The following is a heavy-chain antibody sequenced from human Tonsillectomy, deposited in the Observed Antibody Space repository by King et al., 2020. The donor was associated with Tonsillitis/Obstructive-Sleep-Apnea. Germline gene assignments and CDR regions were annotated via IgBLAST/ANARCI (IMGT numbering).Heavy chain of an antibody. CDR2: ITSNSYT. D-gene: IGHD1-26*01. J-gene: IGHJ4*02. CDR1: GFSFSDYY. V-gene: IGHV3-11*05. CDR3: ASQTDYIVGPIDY. Sequence: VQLVESGGGLVKPGGSLRLSCAASGFSFSDYYMTWIRQAPGKGLEWVSYITSNSYTNYADSVKGRFTISRDDAKNSVYLQMNSLRVEDTAVYYCASQTDYIVGPIDYWGQGTLVTVSS.